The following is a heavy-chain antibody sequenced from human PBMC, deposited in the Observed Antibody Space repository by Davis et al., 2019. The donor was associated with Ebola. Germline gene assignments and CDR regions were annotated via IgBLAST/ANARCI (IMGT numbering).Heavy chain of an antibody. CDR3: ARGPDHGMQIVVVRNWFDP. J-gene: IGHJ5*02. CDR2: INPNSGGT. Sequence: ASVKVSCKASGYTFTGYYMHWVRQAPGQGLEWMGWINPNSGGTNYAQKFQGRVTMTRDMSISTAYMELSRLRSDDTAVYYCARGPDHGMQIVVVRNWFDPWGQGTLVTVSS. D-gene: IGHD3-22*01. CDR1: GYTFTGYY. V-gene: IGHV1-2*02.